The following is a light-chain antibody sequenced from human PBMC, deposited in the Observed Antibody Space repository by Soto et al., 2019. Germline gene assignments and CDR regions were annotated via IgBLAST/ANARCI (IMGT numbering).Light chain of an antibody. V-gene: IGKV3-20*01. Sequence: EIVLTQSPGTLSLYPGVRATLSCRASQSVSSGHLAWYQQKPVQAPRLLIYGASSRATGIPDRFSGSGSGTDFTLTISRLEPEDYAVYYCQQYGHSLWTFGQGTKVDI. CDR2: GAS. J-gene: IGKJ1*01. CDR3: QQYGHSLWT. CDR1: QSVSSGH.